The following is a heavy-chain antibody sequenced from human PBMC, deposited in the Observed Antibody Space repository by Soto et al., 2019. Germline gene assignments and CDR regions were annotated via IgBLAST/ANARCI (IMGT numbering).Heavy chain of an antibody. CDR1: GYRFTSYW. CDR2: IYPGDSDT. V-gene: IGHV5-51*01. Sequence: GESLKISCKGSGYRFTSYWIGWARQMPGKGLEWMGIIYPGDSDTRYSPSFQGQVTISADKSISTAYLRWSSLKASDSGIYYCARHSGVAPGESHWGQGTLVTVSS. D-gene: IGHD3-10*01. J-gene: IGHJ1*01. CDR3: ARHSGVAPGESH.